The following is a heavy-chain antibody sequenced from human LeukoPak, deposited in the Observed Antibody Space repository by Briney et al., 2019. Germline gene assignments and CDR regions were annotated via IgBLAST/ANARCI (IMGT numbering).Heavy chain of an antibody. CDR2: INPNSGGT. J-gene: IGHJ3*02. Sequence: ASVKVSCKASGYTFTGYYMHWVRQAPGQGLEWMGWINPNSGGTNYAQKFQGRVTMTRDTSISTAYMELSRLRSDDTAVYYCARPRAPVTRISSFDIWGQGTMVTVSS. CDR3: ARPRAPVTRISSFDI. D-gene: IGHD4-17*01. CDR1: GYTFTGYY. V-gene: IGHV1-2*02.